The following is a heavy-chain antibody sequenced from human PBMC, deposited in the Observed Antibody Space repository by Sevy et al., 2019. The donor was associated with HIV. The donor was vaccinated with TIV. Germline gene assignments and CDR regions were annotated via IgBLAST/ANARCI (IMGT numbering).Heavy chain of an antibody. Sequence: SETLSLTCTVSGGSISSGDYYWSWIRQPPGKGLEWIGYIYYSGSTYYNPSLKSRVTISVDTSKNQFSLKLSSVTAADTAVYYCARGSITIFGVEDVDDAFDIWGQGTMVTVSS. CDR3: ARGSITIFGVEDVDDAFDI. J-gene: IGHJ3*02. CDR1: GGSISSGDYY. D-gene: IGHD3-3*01. CDR2: IYYSGST. V-gene: IGHV4-30-4*01.